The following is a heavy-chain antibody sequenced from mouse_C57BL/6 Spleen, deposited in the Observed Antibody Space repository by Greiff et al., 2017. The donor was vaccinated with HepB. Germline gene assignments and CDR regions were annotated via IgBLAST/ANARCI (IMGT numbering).Heavy chain of an antibody. J-gene: IGHJ2*01. CDR2: IYPGDGDT. CDR3: ARRGLGSDYLDY. D-gene: IGHD4-1*01. Sequence: QVQLQQSGPELVKPGASVKISCKASGYAFSSSWMNWVKQRPGKGLEWIGRIYPGDGDTNYNGKFKGKATLTADKSSSTAYMQLSSLTSEDSAVYFCARRGLGSDYLDYWGQGTTLTVSS. CDR1: GYAFSSSW. V-gene: IGHV1-82*01.